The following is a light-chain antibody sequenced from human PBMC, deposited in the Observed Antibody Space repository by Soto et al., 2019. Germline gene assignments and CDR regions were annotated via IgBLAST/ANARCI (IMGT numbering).Light chain of an antibody. V-gene: IGLV2-14*03. CDR1: SSDVGGYNH. CDR3: SSYAATRTVV. J-gene: IGLJ3*02. CDR2: DVS. Sequence: QSALTQPASVSGSPGQSITIACTGTSSDVGGYNHVSWYQVHPGKAPRLVIYDVSIRPPAVSDRFSGSTSGNTASLTISGLQVEDEADYYCSSYAATRTVVFGGGTKLTVL.